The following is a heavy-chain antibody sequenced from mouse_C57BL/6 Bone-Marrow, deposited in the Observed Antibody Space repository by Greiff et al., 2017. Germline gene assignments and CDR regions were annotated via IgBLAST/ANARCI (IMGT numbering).Heavy chain of an antibody. D-gene: IGHD4-1*01. Sequence: QVQLQQPGAELVKPGASVKLSCKASGYTFTSYWMQWVKQRPGQGLEWIGEIDPSDSYTNHNQKFKGKATLTVDTSSSTAYMQLSSLTSEDSAVYYCAREANCFMDDWGQGTSVTVSS. CDR3: AREANCFMDD. CDR2: IDPSDSYT. CDR1: GYTFTSYW. J-gene: IGHJ4*01. V-gene: IGHV1-50*01.